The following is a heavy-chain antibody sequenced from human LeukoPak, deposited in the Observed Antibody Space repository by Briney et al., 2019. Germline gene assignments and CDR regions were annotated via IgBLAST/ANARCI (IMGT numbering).Heavy chain of an antibody. Sequence: PGGSLRLSCAPSVFTFSSYSMNSVRLAPGKGLEWVSYITSSRSTVYYADSVTGRFTISRDNAKNSLYLQMNSLRDEDTAVYYRARHHDYAFDYWGQGTLVTVSS. V-gene: IGHV3-48*02. CDR3: ARHHDYAFDY. CDR2: ITSSRSTV. CDR1: VFTFSSYS. D-gene: IGHD4-17*01. J-gene: IGHJ4*02.